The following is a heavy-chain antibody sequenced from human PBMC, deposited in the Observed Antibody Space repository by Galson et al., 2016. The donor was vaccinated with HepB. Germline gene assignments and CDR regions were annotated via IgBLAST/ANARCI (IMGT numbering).Heavy chain of an antibody. CDR3: VRDEPMDV. Sequence: SVKVSCKASTYTFIPYYLHRVRQAPRQGLEWLGIINPTTGTTTYAQQFQARITMTKNTSTSTDYMELISLRSDDTAVYYCVRDEPMDVWGQGTTVTVSS. CDR2: INPTTGTT. V-gene: IGHV1-46*01. D-gene: IGHD1-14*01. J-gene: IGHJ6*02. CDR1: TYTFIPYY.